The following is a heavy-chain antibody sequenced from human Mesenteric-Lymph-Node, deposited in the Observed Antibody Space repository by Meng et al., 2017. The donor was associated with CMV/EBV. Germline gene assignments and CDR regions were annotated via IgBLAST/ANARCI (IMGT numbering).Heavy chain of an antibody. Sequence: SETLSLTCTVSGGSISSSSYYWVWIRPPPGKGLEWIGSIYYIGSTYYNPSLKSRVTISVDTSKNQFSLKLSSVTAADTAVYYCARETYPGSGTYFDYWGQGTLVTVSS. D-gene: IGHD1-26*01. CDR3: ARETYPGSGTYFDY. V-gene: IGHV4-39*07. CDR1: GGSISSSSYY. J-gene: IGHJ4*02. CDR2: IYYIGST.